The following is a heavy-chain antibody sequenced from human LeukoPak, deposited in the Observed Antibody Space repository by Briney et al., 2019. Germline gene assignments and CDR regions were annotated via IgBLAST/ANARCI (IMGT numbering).Heavy chain of an antibody. CDR2: IYWDDDK. D-gene: IGHD6-13*01. V-gene: IGHV2-5*02. CDR3: AHRRDSSSWYGDNWFDP. CDR1: GFSLSTSGVG. J-gene: IGHJ5*02. Sequence: SGTTLVKPTQTLTLTCTFSGFSLSTSGVGVGWIRQPPGKALEWLALIYWDDDKRYSPSLKSRLTITKDTSKNQVVLTMTNMDPVDTATYYCAHRRDSSSWYGDNWFDPWGQGTLVTVSS.